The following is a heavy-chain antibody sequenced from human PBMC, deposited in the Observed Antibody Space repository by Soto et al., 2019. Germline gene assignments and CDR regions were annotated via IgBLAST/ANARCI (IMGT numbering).Heavy chain of an antibody. V-gene: IGHV3-23*01. CDR1: GFTFSSYA. Sequence: EVQLLESGGGLVQPGGSLRLSCAASGFTFSSYAMSWVRQAPGKGLEWVSAISGSGGSTYYADSVKGRFTISRDNSKNTLYLQMNSLRAEDTAVYYCAKDGSALFWVVTPSYYFDYWGQGTLVTVSS. CDR3: AKDGSALFWVVTPSYYFDY. CDR2: ISGSGGST. D-gene: IGHD2-21*02. J-gene: IGHJ4*02.